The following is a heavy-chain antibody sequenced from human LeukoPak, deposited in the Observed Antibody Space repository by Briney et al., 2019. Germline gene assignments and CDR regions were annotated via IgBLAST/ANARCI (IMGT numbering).Heavy chain of an antibody. CDR2: IYYSGST. J-gene: IGHJ4*02. CDR3: ARTRYYYNSRSYGAPYYFDY. CDR1: GGSISSNSYY. Sequence: SETLSLTCAVSGGSISSNSYYWGWNRQPPRKGLEWIGSIYYSGSTYYNPSLKSRVTISVDTSKNQFSLKLSSVTAADTAVYYCARTRYYYNSRSYGAPYYFDYWGQGTLVTVSS. D-gene: IGHD3-10*01. V-gene: IGHV4-39*01.